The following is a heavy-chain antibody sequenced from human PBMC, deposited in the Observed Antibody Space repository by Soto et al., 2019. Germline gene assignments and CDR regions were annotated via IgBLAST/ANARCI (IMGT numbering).Heavy chain of an antibody. J-gene: IGHJ6*02. V-gene: IGHV3-74*01. CDR1: GFTFSSYW. Sequence: GGSLRLSCAASGFTFSSYWMHWVRQAPGRGLVWVSRMNEDGGTTDYADSVKGRFTISRDNAKNTLYLQMNSLRVEDTAVYYCASDLSGRADVWGQGTTVTVSS. D-gene: IGHD3-10*01. CDR2: MNEDGGTT. CDR3: ASDLSGRADV.